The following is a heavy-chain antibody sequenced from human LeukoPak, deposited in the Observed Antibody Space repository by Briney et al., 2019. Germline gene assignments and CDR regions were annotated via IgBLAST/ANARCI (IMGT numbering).Heavy chain of an antibody. Sequence: ASVKVPCKASGYTFTGYYMHWVRQAPGQGLEWMGWINPNSGGTNYAQKFQGRVTMTRDTSISTAYMELSRLRSDDTAVYYCARDSRKYFDWLFIGFDYWGQGTLVTVSS. CDR2: INPNSGGT. CDR1: GYTFTGYY. V-gene: IGHV1-2*02. J-gene: IGHJ4*02. D-gene: IGHD3-9*01. CDR3: ARDSRKYFDWLFIGFDY.